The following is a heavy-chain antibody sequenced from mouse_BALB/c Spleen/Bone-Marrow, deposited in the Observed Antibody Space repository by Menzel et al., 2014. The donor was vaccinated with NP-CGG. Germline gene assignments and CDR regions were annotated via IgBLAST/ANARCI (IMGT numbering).Heavy chain of an antibody. J-gene: IGHJ4*01. CDR2: ISSGGST. CDR1: GFTFSSYA. V-gene: IGHV5-6-5*01. Sequence: EVNVVESGGGLVEPGGSLKLSCAASGFTFSSYAMSWVRQTPEKRLEWVASISSGGSTYYPDSVRGRFTISRDNARNILYLQMSSLRSEDTAMYYCARYDYDGAYAMDYWGQGTSVTVSS. CDR3: ARYDYDGAYAMDY. D-gene: IGHD2-4*01.